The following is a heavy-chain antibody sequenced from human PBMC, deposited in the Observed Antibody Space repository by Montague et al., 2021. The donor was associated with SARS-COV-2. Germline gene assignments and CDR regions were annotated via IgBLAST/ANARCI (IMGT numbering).Heavy chain of an antibody. D-gene: IGHD2-15*01. CDR1: GGSISSSNYY. Sequence: SETLSLTCTVSGGSISSSNYYWGWVRQPPGKGLEWIGSISYRGDPYYNPSLKSRLTISVDTSKNQFSLKLSSVTAADTAVYYCARGDGVVVAALYIWGQGTMVTVSS. CDR3: ARGDGVVVAALYI. J-gene: IGHJ3*02. CDR2: ISYRGDP. V-gene: IGHV4-39*07.